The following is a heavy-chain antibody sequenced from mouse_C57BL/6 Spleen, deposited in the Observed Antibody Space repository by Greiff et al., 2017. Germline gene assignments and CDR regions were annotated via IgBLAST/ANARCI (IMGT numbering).Heavy chain of an antibody. CDR2: ISSGGSYT. CDR3: ARHYDFDFDY. J-gene: IGHJ2*01. CDR1: GFTFSSYG. V-gene: IGHV5-6*01. D-gene: IGHD2-12*01. Sequence: EVKLQESGGDLVKPGGSLKLSCAASGFTFSSYGMSWVRQTPDKRLEWVATISSGGSYTYYPDSVKGRFTISRDNAKNILYLQMSSLKSEDTAMYYCARHYDFDFDYWGQGTTLTVSS.